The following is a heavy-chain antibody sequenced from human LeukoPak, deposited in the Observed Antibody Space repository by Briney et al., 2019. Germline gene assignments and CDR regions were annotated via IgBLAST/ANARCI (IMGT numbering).Heavy chain of an antibody. CDR2: ISGSSSTI. J-gene: IGHJ5*01. Sequence: PGGSLRLSCAASGFTFTSYSMNWVRQAPGKGLEWVSYISGSSSTIYYADSVKGRFTISRDNAENSLYLQMSSLRAEDTAVYYCARDRYGDYSFDSWGQGTLVTVSS. CDR1: GFTFTSYS. D-gene: IGHD4-17*01. CDR3: ARDRYGDYSFDS. V-gene: IGHV3-48*04.